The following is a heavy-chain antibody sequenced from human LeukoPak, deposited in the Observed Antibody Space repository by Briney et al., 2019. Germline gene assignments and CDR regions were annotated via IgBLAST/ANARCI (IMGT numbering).Heavy chain of an antibody. V-gene: IGHV3-11*04. CDR2: ISSSGSTI. D-gene: IGHD6-19*01. Sequence: GGSLRLSCAASGFTFSDYYMSWIRQAPGKGLEWVSYISSSGSTIYYADSVKGRFTISRDNAKNSLYLQMNSLRAEDTAVYYCARAPSSGWYSRNWFDPWGQGTLVTVSS. CDR1: GFTFSDYY. J-gene: IGHJ5*02. CDR3: ARAPSSGWYSRNWFDP.